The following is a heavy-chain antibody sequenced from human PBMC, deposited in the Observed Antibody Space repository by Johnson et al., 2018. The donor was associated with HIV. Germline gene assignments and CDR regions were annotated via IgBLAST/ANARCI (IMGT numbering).Heavy chain of an antibody. CDR1: GFTFSDYY. CDR2: ISSSGSTI. D-gene: IGHD5-18*01. J-gene: IGHJ3*02. Sequence: QMQLVESGGGLVQPGGSLRLSCAASGFTFSDYYMSWIRQAPGKGLEWVSYISSSGSTIYYADSVKGRFTISRDNAKNSLYLQMNSLRAEDTAVYYCAKTEDRGYRMETGAFDIWGQGTMVTVSS. CDR3: AKTEDRGYRMETGAFDI. V-gene: IGHV3-11*04.